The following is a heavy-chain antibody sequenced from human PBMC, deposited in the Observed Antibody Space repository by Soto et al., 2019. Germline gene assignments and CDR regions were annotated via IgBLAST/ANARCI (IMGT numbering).Heavy chain of an antibody. CDR1: GITFSGNG. CDR3: ARGMGIAATGRYDY. D-gene: IGHD6-13*01. CDR2: IASSSSTI. Sequence: EVQLVESGGGSVQPGGSLRLSCAASGITFSGNGMNWVRQAPGKGLEWVSYIASSSSTIYYADSVKGRFTISRDNAKNPLYLQMNSLRVDDTAVYYCARGMGIAATGRYDYWGQGILVTVSS. J-gene: IGHJ4*02. V-gene: IGHV3-48*01.